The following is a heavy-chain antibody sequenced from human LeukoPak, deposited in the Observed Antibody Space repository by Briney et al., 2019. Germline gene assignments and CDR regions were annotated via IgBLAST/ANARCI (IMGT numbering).Heavy chain of an antibody. CDR1: GFTFRSYY. Sequence: GGSLRLSCAASGFTFRSYYRHWVRQAPGKGLVWVSRINSDGSSTSYADSVKGRFTISRDNATLYLQMNSLRAEDTAVYYCARGNYYGMDVWGQGTTVTVSS. CDR3: ARGNYYGMDV. V-gene: IGHV3-74*01. CDR2: INSDGSST. J-gene: IGHJ6*02.